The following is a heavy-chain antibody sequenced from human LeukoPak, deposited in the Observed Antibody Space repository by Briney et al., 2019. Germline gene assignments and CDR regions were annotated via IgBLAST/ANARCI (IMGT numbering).Heavy chain of an antibody. CDR2: ISGSGGST. Sequence: GGSLRLSCAASGFTFSSYAMSWVRQAPGKGLEWVSAISGSGGSTYYADSVKGRFTISRDNSKNTLYLQMNSLRAEDTAVYYCAKVSIVGATTTPPHFDYWGQGTLVTVSS. D-gene: IGHD1-26*01. CDR3: AKVSIVGATTTPPHFDY. CDR1: GFTFSSYA. V-gene: IGHV3-23*01. J-gene: IGHJ4*02.